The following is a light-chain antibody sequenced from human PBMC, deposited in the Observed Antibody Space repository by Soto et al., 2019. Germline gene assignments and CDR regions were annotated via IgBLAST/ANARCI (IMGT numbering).Light chain of an antibody. CDR1: SSNIGPTYD. V-gene: IGLV1-40*01. J-gene: IGLJ1*01. CDR2: ANT. CDR3: QSYDSSLRGYV. Sequence: QSVLTQPPSVSGAPGQRVTISCTGSSSNIGPTYDVHWYQQLPGTAPKLLIYANTNRPSGVPDRFSGSKSGTSASLAITGLRAEDEADYFCQSYDSSLRGYVFGTGTKLTVL.